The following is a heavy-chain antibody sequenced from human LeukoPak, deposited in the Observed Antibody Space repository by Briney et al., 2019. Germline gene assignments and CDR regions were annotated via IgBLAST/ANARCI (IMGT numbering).Heavy chain of an antibody. V-gene: IGHV3-23*01. Sequence: GGSLRLSCAVSGFTFRSYVMSGVRQAPGKGLEWVSAISGSGGSTYYADSVKGRFTISRDNSKNTLYLQMNSLRDEDTAVYYCAKFEFGFWGQGTLVTVSS. CDR2: ISGSGGST. CDR3: AKFEFGF. J-gene: IGHJ4*02. CDR1: GFTFRSYV. D-gene: IGHD3-16*01.